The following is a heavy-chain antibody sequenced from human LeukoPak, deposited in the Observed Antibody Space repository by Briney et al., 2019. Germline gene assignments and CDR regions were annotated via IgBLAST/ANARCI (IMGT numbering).Heavy chain of an antibody. J-gene: IGHJ3*02. V-gene: IGHV1-46*03. Sequence: ASVKVSCKXSGYTFTSYYMHWVRQAPGQGLEWMGIINPSGGSTSYAQKFQGRVTMTRDTSTSTVYMELSSLRSEDTAVYYCARAPMGRAFDIWGQGTMVTVSS. CDR3: ARAPMGRAFDI. D-gene: IGHD3-10*01. CDR2: INPSGGST. CDR1: GYTFTSYY.